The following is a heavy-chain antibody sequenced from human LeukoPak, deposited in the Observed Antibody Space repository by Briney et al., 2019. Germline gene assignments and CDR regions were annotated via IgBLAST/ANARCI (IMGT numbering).Heavy chain of an antibody. V-gene: IGHV5-51*01. D-gene: IGHD2-21*01. CDR1: GYSFTSYW. CDR3: ARPFRGGDSCPGY. J-gene: IGHJ4*02. Sequence: GESLKISCEGSGYSFTSYWIGWVRQMPGKGLEWMGIIYPGDSDTRYSPSFQGQVTISVDRSINTAYLQWSSLKASDTAMYYCARPFRGGDSCPGYWGQGTLVTVSS. CDR2: IYPGDSDT.